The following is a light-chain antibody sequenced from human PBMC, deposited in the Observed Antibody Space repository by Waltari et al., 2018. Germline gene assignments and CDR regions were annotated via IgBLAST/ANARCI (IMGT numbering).Light chain of an antibody. J-gene: IGLJ1*01. CDR1: SSDIGSNA. CDR3: AAWTDRLNGPYV. Sequence: HSVLTQPPSASGTHGQRVTISCSGLSSDIGSNAVNWYQQLPGTAPRLLIYSNYRRPSGVPYRFSGSKSGTSASRAIGGLQSEDEADYYCAAWTDRLNGPYVFGTGTKVTVL. CDR2: SNY. V-gene: IGLV1-44*01.